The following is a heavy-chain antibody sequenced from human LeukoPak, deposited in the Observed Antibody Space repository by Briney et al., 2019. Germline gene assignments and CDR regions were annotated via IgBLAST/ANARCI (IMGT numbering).Heavy chain of an antibody. Sequence: GASVKVSCKASGYTFTSYDINWVRQATGQGLEWMGWMNPNSGNTGYAQKFQGRVTMTRNTSISTAYMELSSLRSEDTAVYYCARCWYSSSWWACWFDPWGQGTLVTVSS. CDR2: MNPNSGNT. J-gene: IGHJ5*02. CDR3: ARCWYSSSWWACWFDP. V-gene: IGHV1-8*01. CDR1: GYTFTSYD. D-gene: IGHD6-13*01.